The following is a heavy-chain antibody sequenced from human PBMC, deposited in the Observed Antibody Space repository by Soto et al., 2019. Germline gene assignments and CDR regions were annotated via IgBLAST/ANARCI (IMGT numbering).Heavy chain of an antibody. CDR3: ARDLVGVTMVFDY. CDR2: IYYSGSP. Sequence: QVQLQESGPGLVKPSQTLSLTCTVSGGSISSGGYYWSWIRQHPGKGLEWIGYIYYSGSPYYNPSLKSRFTISVDTSKNQFSLKLSSVTAADTAVYYCARDLVGVTMVFDYWGQGTLVTVSS. V-gene: IGHV4-31*03. CDR1: GGSISSGGYY. D-gene: IGHD1-26*01. J-gene: IGHJ4*02.